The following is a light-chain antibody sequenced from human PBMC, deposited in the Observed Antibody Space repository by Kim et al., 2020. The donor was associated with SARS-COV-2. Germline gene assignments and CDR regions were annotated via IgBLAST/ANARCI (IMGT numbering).Light chain of an antibody. Sequence: PGARANRACSASRGVRSDYGSLYQQKQGPGPGLRISGAAARATGIRVRFRGSGSGTDINLTISRVGPEAVAVCYCQRYGNGGWTFGPGTKVDIK. V-gene: IGKV3-20*01. CDR3: QRYGNGGWT. J-gene: IGKJ1*01. CDR2: GAA. CDR1: RGVRSDY.